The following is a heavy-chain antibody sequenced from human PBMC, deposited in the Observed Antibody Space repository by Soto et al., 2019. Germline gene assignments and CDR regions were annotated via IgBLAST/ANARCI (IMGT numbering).Heavy chain of an antibody. CDR1: GGTFSSYA. V-gene: IGHV1-69*01. Sequence: QVQLVQSGAEVKKPGSSVKVSCKASGGTFSSYAISWVRQAPGQGLEWMGGIIPIFGTANYAQKFQGRVTITADESTSTAYMELSSLRSEDTAVYYCASPVCCSSTSCQGLYYYYYGMDVWGQGTTVTVSS. CDR2: IIPIFGTA. J-gene: IGHJ6*02. CDR3: ASPVCCSSTSCQGLYYYYYGMDV. D-gene: IGHD2-2*01.